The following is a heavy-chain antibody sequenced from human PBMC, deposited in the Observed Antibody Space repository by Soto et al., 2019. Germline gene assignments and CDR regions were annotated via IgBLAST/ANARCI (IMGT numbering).Heavy chain of an antibody. CDR2: IYWNDEK. CDR3: SHKGSLTIPHAFDF. Sequence: QITLKESGPTLVKPTQTLTLTCAVSGFSLTASGVAVGWIRQPPGKAREWLAFIYWNDEKRYNASMKTRITVTRDTSTSQVVLTMTNMDPDDTATYYCSHKGSLTIPHAFDFWGRGTMVIVSS. CDR1: GFSLTASGVA. J-gene: IGHJ3*01. V-gene: IGHV2-5*01. D-gene: IGHD2-2*01.